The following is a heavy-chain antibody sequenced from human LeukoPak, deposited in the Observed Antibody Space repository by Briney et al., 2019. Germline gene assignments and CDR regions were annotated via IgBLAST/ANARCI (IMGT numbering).Heavy chain of an antibody. J-gene: IGHJ6*02. CDR1: GFTFSSYS. CDR2: ISSSSSYI. CDR3: ARDFHYYYYYGMDV. Sequence: GGSLRLSCAASGFTFSSYSMNWVRQAPGKGLEWVSSISSSSSYIYYADSVKGRFTISRDNAKNSLYLQMNSLRAEDTAVHYCARDFHYYYYYGMDVWGQGTTVTVSS. V-gene: IGHV3-21*01.